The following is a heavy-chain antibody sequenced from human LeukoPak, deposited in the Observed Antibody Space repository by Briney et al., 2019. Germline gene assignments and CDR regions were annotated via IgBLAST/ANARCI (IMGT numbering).Heavy chain of an antibody. V-gene: IGHV3-21*01. CDR1: GFTFSNYN. CDR3: ARGYGGNSYYFDS. Sequence: GGSLTLSCAASGFTFSNYNMNWVRQAPGKGLEWVSSITSSSRYIYYADSVKGRFTISRDNAKNSLYLQMNSLRAEDTALYYCARGYGGNSYYFDSWGRGTLVTVSS. CDR2: ITSSSRYI. J-gene: IGHJ4*02. D-gene: IGHD4-23*01.